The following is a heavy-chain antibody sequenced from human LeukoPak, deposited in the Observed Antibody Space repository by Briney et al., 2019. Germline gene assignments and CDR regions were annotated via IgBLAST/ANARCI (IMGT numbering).Heavy chain of an antibody. CDR3: ARDRGSGSSPLDY. CDR1: GGSFSGYY. D-gene: IGHD3-10*01. CDR2: INHSGST. J-gene: IGHJ4*02. V-gene: IGHV4-34*01. Sequence: SETLSLTCAVYGGSFSGYYWSWIRQPPGKGLEWIGEINHSGSTNYNPSLKSRVTISVDTSKNQFSLKLSSVTAADTAVYYCARDRGSGSSPLDYWGQGTLVTVSS.